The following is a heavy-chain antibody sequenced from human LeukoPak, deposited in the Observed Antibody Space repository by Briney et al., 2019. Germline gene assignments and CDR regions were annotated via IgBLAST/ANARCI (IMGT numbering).Heavy chain of an antibody. J-gene: IGHJ6*03. CDR3: ARDALADSSGYYHTYYYYYMDV. D-gene: IGHD3-22*01. V-gene: IGHV4-59*01. CDR1: GGSISNYY. Sequence: SETLSLTCTVSGGSISNYYWNWIRQPPGKGLEWIGYIYYSGSTNYNPSLKSRVTISVDTSKNQFSLKLSSVTAADTAVYYCARDALADSSGYYHTYYYYYMDVWGKGTTVTVSS. CDR2: IYYSGST.